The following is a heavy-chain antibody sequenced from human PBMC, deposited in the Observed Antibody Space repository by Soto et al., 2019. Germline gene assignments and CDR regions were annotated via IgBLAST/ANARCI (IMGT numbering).Heavy chain of an antibody. D-gene: IGHD6-13*01. CDR3: ARDRTYSSSSAGWFDP. V-gene: IGHV5-51*01. Sequence: PGESLKISCKGSGYTFTSYWIGWVRQMPGEGLEWLGVIYPGDSDTRYSPSFQGQVTISADKSINTAYLQWGSLKASDSAIYYCARDRTYSSSSAGWFDPWGQGTLVTVSS. CDR2: IYPGDSDT. J-gene: IGHJ5*02. CDR1: GYTFTSYW.